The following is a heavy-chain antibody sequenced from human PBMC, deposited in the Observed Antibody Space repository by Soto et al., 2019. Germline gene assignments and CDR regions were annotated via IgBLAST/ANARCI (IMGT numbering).Heavy chain of an antibody. CDR3: VLEVAGPFEY. CDR2: FISDGSSS. CDR1: AFTFSTYW. J-gene: IGHJ4*02. Sequence: PGGSMRLSCAVSAFTFSTYWRHWDRQAPGEELVWVSRFISDGSSSTYAESVKGRFSMSRDNATNMVYLEMNSQRAEDTAVYFRVLEVAGPFEYWGQGNLVTVSS. D-gene: IGHD6-19*01. V-gene: IGHV3-74*03.